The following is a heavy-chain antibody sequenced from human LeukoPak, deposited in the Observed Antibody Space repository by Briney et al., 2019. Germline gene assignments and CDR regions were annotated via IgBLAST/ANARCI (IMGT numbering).Heavy chain of an antibody. V-gene: IGHV3-7*04. CDR2: IEADGTEK. Sequence: GGSLRLSCVASGFTFKNCWMSWVRQAPGKGLEWVANIEADGTEKYYVDSVKGRFTVSRDNARNSLYLQMSSLRVEDTAVYYCARDPAAWDYWGQGTLVTVSS. D-gene: IGHD6-13*01. J-gene: IGHJ4*02. CDR1: GFTFKNCW. CDR3: ARDPAAWDY.